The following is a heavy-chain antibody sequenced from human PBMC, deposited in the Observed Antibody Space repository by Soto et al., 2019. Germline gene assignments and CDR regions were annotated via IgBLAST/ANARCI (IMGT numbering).Heavy chain of an antibody. D-gene: IGHD3-10*01. CDR1: GYTFTSYG. CDR3: ARDQLGYYGSGSQIAFDI. CDR2: ISAYNGNT. J-gene: IGHJ3*02. V-gene: IGHV1-18*01. Sequence: ASVKVSCKASGYTFTSYGISWVRQAPGQGLEWMGWISAYNGNTNYAQKLQGRVTMTTDTSTSTAYMELRSLRSDDTAVYYCARDQLGYYGSGSQIAFDIWGQGTMVTVSS.